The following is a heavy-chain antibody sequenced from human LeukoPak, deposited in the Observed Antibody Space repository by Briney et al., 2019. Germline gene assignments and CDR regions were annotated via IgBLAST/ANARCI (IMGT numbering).Heavy chain of an antibody. V-gene: IGHV5-51*01. CDR2: IYPGDSDT. D-gene: IGHD3-10*01. CDR1: GDSFTSYW. Sequence: GESLKISCEGSGDSFTSYWIGWVRQMPGKGLEWMGIIYPGDSDTRYSPSFQGQVTISADKSISTAYLQWSSLKASDTAMYYCARRSIWSTDAFDIWGQGTMVTVSS. CDR3: ARRSIWSTDAFDI. J-gene: IGHJ3*02.